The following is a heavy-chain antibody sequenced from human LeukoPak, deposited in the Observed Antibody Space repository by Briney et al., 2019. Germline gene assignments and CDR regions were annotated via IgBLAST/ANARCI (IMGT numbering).Heavy chain of an antibody. CDR2: IYYSGST. CDR1: GGSISSYY. CDR3: AKSSNGYSSGLRSFYYYGMDV. D-gene: IGHD6-19*01. J-gene: IGHJ6*02. Sequence: SETLSLTCTVPGGSISSYYWSWIRQPPGKGLEWIGYIYYSGSTNYNPSLKSRVTISVDTSKNQFSLKLSSVTAADTAVYYCAKSSNGYSSGLRSFYYYGMDVWGQGTTVTVSS. V-gene: IGHV4-59*08.